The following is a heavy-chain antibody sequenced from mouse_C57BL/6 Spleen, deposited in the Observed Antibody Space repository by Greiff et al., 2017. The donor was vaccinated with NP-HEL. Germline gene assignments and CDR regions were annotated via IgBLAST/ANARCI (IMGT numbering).Heavy chain of an antibody. D-gene: IGHD1-1*01. CDR3: ARSEPDYGSSDYFDY. CDR1: GYTFTDYN. V-gene: IGHV1-18*01. CDR2: INPNNGGT. J-gene: IGHJ2*01. Sequence: VQLKQSGPELVKPGASVKIPCKASGYTFTDYNMDWVKQSHGKSLEWIGDINPNNGGTIYNQKFKGKATLTVEKSSSTAYMELRSLTSEDTAVYYCARSEPDYGSSDYFDYWGQGTTLTVSS.